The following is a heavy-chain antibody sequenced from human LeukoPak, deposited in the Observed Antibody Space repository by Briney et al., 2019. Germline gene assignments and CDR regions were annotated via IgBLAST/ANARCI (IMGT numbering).Heavy chain of an antibody. CDR3: AGGTSYYDFWSGDY. Sequence: PGRSLRLSCAASGFTFDDYAMHWVRQAPGKGLEWVSGISWNSGSIGYADSVKGRFTISRDNAKNSLYLQMNSLRAEDTALYYCAGGTSYYDFWSGDYWGQGTLVTVSS. CDR2: ISWNSGSI. D-gene: IGHD3-3*01. V-gene: IGHV3-9*01. CDR1: GFTFDDYA. J-gene: IGHJ4*02.